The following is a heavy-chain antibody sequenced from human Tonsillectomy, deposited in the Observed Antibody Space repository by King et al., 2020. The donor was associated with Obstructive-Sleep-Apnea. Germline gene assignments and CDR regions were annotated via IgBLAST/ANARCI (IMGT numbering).Heavy chain of an antibody. CDR3: ASQSTYYYDSSGYYETDY. CDR1: GYSFTSYW. D-gene: IGHD3-22*01. J-gene: IGHJ4*02. CDR2: IDPSDSYT. Sequence: QLVQSGAEVKKPGESLRISCKGSGYSFTSYWISWVRQMPGKGLEWMGRIDPSDSYTNYSPSFQGHATISADKSISTAYLQWSSLKASDTAMYYCASQSTYYYDSSGYYETDYWGQGTLVTVSS. V-gene: IGHV5-10-1*01.